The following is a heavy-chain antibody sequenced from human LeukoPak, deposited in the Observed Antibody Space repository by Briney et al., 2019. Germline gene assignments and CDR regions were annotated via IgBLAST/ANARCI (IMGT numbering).Heavy chain of an antibody. D-gene: IGHD3-22*01. J-gene: IGHJ4*02. CDR1: GFTFSSYA. CDR3: TRVTYYYDNSGYFHFDS. CDR2: IRRKVHGWTT. V-gene: IGHV3-49*04. Sequence: GGSLRLSCAASGFTFSSYAMSWVRQAPGKGLEWVSFIRRKVHGWTTEYAASVKGRFSSSRDDSKSIAYLQMNSLKTEDTAVYFCTRVTYYYDNSGYFHFDSWGQGTLVTVSS.